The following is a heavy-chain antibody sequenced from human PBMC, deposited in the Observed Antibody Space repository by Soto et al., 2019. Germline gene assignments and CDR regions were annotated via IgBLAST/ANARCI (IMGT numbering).Heavy chain of an antibody. D-gene: IGHD3-3*01. CDR3: AKDIGMGEGRRGGYYFDY. CDR1: GFTFDDYA. J-gene: IGHJ4*02. V-gene: IGHV3-9*01. Sequence: EVQLVESGGGLVQPGRSLRLSCAASGFTFDDYAMHWVRQAPGKGLEWVSGISWNSGSIGYADSVKGRFTISRDNAKNSLYLQMNSLRAEDTAVYYCAKDIGMGEGRRGGYYFDYWGQGALVTVSS. CDR2: ISWNSGSI.